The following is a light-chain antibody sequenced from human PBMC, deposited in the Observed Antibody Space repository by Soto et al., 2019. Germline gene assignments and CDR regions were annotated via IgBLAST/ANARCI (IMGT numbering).Light chain of an antibody. CDR3: CSYTTSNTRQIV. Sequence: QSALTQPASVSGSPGQSITISCTGTSSDVGGYNYVSWYQHHPGKAPKFMIYDVSNRPSGVSNRVSGSKSGNTASLTISGLQPEDEADYYCCSYTTSNTRQIVFGTGTKLTVL. J-gene: IGLJ1*01. V-gene: IGLV2-14*03. CDR2: DVS. CDR1: SSDVGGYNY.